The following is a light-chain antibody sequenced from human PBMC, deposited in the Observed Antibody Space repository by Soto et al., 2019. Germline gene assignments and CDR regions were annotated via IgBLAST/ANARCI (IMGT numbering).Light chain of an antibody. Sequence: QSALTQPASVSGSPGQSITISCTGTSSDIGSYNYVSWYQQYPGKAPKLMIYDVSNRPSGVSNRFSGSKSGNTASLTISGLRPEDEADYYCNSYTGSRSRYVFGTGTKLTVL. V-gene: IGLV2-14*01. CDR2: DVS. J-gene: IGLJ1*01. CDR3: NSYTGSRSRYV. CDR1: SSDIGSYNY.